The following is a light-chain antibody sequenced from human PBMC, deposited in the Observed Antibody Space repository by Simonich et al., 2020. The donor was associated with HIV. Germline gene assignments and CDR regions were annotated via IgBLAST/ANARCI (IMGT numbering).Light chain of an antibody. Sequence: EIVLTQSPGTLSLSPGAIATLSCRASQSFSSSYLAWYQQTPGLAPRLLIYDASSRATGIPDRFSSSGSGTDFTLTISRLEPEDSAVYYCQQYGSSPLFTFGPGTKVDIK. V-gene: IGKV3D-20*01. CDR1: QSFSSSY. CDR3: QQYGSSPLFT. CDR2: DAS. J-gene: IGKJ3*01.